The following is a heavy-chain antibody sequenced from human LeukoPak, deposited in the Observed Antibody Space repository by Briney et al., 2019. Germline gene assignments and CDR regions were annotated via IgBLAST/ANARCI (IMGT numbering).Heavy chain of an antibody. CDR2: ITDNEST. J-gene: IGHJ4*02. V-gene: IGHV4-59*01. CDR3: ARWRTYYYDSSGYGYFDY. D-gene: IGHD3-22*01. CDR1: GASISGYY. Sequence: SETLSLTCTVSGASISGYYWSWIRQPPGQRLEWIGYITDNESTKYNPSLKSRVTISVDTSKNQFSLKLSSVTAADTAVYYCARWRTYYYDSSGYGYFDYWGQGTLVTVSS.